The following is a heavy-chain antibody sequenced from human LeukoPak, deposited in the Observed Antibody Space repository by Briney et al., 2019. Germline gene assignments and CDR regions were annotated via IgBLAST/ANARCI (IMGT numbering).Heavy chain of an antibody. CDR2: IKQDGSEK. V-gene: IGHV3-7*03. CDR1: GFTSSSYW. J-gene: IGHJ4*02. D-gene: IGHD2-15*01. Sequence: PGGSLRLSCAVSGFTSSSYWMSWVRQAPGKGLEWVANIKQDGSEKYYVDSVKGRFTISRDNDKNSLYLQMNSLRAEDTAVYYCARAPYCIGGSCRFDYWGQGTLVTVSS. CDR3: ARAPYCIGGSCRFDY.